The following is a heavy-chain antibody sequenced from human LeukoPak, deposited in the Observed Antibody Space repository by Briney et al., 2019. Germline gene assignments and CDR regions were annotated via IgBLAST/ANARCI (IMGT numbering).Heavy chain of an antibody. V-gene: IGHV4-34*01. D-gene: IGHD5-18*01. CDR2: INHSGRA. J-gene: IGHJ5*02. Sequence: PSETLSLTCAVYGCTFSGYYWSWIRQPPGKGLEWIGEINHSGRANYTPSLKSRVTISVDTYKNQFSVRMSSVSGADRAVYYCARGPVQLWSGFDPWGQGTLVTVSS. CDR1: GCTFSGYY. CDR3: ARGPVQLWSGFDP.